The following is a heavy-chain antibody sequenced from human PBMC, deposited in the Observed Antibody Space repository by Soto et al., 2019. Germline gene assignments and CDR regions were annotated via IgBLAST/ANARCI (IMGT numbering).Heavy chain of an antibody. CDR1: GGTFSSYA. V-gene: IGHV1-69*13. CDR3: ARGSPHLYGDALGYFDY. D-gene: IGHD4-17*01. J-gene: IGHJ4*02. CDR2: IIPIFGTA. Sequence: SVKVSCKASGGTFSSYAISWVRQAPGQGLEWMGGIIPIFGTANYAQKFQGRVTITADESTSTAYMELSSLRSEDTAVYYRARGSPHLYGDALGYFDYWGQGTLVTVSS.